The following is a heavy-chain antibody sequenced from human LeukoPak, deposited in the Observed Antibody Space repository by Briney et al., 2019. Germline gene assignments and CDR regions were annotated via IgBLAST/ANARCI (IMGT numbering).Heavy chain of an antibody. CDR2: IFSNDEK. J-gene: IGHJ4*02. CDR1: GFSLSAPGMG. V-gene: IGHV2-26*01. D-gene: IGHD2-2*02. Sequence: SGPVLVKPTETLTLTCTVSGFSLSAPGMGVSWIRQPPGKALEWLAHIFSNDEKSYSSSLKSRLTISKDTSKSRVVPTMTNMDPLDTATYYCARRIYRFYFDYWGQGTLVTVSS. CDR3: ARRIYRFYFDY.